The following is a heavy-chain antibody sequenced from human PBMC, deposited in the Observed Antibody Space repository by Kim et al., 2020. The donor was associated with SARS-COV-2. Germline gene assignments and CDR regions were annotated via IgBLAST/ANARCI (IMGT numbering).Heavy chain of an antibody. CDR3: APYHFLSGRREA. CDR1: GFNFGDYY. J-gene: IGHJ6*02. V-gene: IGHV3-11*06. D-gene: IGHD3-3*01. CDR2: ISSSSSYT. Sequence: GGSLRLSCKASGFNFGDYYMSWIRQAPGMGLEWISYISSSSSYTNYADSVRGRFTISRDNANNSVFLQMHALRGDDTAVYYCAPYHFLSGRREAWGQGTTVTVSS.